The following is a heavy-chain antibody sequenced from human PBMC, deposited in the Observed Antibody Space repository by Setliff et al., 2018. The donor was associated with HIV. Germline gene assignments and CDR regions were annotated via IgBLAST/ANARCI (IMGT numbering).Heavy chain of an antibody. D-gene: IGHD6-19*01. CDR2: IYHSGNT. Sequence: PSETLSLTCSVSGGPITSNTYFWDWIRQAPGKGLEWIGSIYHSGNTYYNPSLKSRVSISVDTSKRQFSLKLTSVTAGDSALYYCARRRGQKATGWYYFDFWGQGVLVTVSS. V-gene: IGHV4-39*01. J-gene: IGHJ4*02. CDR1: GGPITSNTYF. CDR3: ARRRGQKATGWYYFDF.